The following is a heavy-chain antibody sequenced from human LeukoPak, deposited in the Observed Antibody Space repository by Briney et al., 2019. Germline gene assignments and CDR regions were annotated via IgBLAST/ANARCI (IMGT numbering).Heavy chain of an antibody. D-gene: IGHD4-17*01. J-gene: IGHJ5*02. CDR1: GYTFTSYY. CDR2: INPSGGRT. CDR3: ARGGRDYGDTRFDP. Sequence: ASVKVSCKASGYTFTSYYMHWVRQVPGQGLEWMGIINPSGGRTSYAQKFQGRVTMTRDTSTSTIYIELYGLRSDDTAVYYCARGGRDYGDTRFDPWGQGTLVTVSS. V-gene: IGHV1-46*01.